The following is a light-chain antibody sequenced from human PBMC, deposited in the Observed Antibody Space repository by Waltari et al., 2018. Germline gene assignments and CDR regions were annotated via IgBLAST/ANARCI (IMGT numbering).Light chain of an antibody. CDR1: QSVSST. CDR2: DAS. V-gene: IGKV3-15*01. Sequence: EIVMTQSPATLSVSPGESATLSCRASQSVSSTLAWYQQKPGQAPRLLIYDASTRATGLPARFSGSGSGTEFTLTISSLQSEDFAVYYCQQYNKWPLTFGQGTKVEIK. J-gene: IGKJ1*01. CDR3: QQYNKWPLT.